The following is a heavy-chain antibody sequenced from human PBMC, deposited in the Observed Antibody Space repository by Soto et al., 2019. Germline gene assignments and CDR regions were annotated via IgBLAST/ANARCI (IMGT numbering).Heavy chain of an antibody. CDR1: GFTFSSYD. V-gene: IGHV3-13*01. D-gene: IGHD5-12*01. J-gene: IGHJ4*02. CDR2: IGTAGDT. CDR3: AREKSRDGYNYKGVLAFDY. Sequence: GGSLRLSCAASGFTFSSYDMHWVRQATGKGLEWVSAIGTAGDTYYPGSVKGRFTISRENAKNSLYLQMNSLRAGDTAVYYCAREKSRDGYNYKGVLAFDYWGQGTLVTVSS.